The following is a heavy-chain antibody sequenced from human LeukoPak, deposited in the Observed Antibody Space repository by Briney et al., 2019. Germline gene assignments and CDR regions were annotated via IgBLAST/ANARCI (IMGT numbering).Heavy chain of an antibody. Sequence: GGSVRLSCAASGFTFSTYWMTWVRQAPGQGLEWVANIKQDGSEKYYVDSVKGRFTISRDNAKNSLYLQMNSLRAEDTAVYYCARPHPNYYGSGSNLDWGQGTLVTVSS. J-gene: IGHJ4*02. CDR2: IKQDGSEK. CDR1: GFTFSTYW. CDR3: ARPHPNYYGSGSNLD. V-gene: IGHV3-7*01. D-gene: IGHD3-10*01.